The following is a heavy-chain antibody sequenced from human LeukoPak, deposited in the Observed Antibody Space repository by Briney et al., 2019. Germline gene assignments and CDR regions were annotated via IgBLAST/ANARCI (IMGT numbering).Heavy chain of an antibody. D-gene: IGHD4-17*01. Sequence: NPGGSLRLSCAASGFTFSNAWMSWVRQAPGKGLEWVARIKSKTDCWTTDYAEPVKGRFTISRDDSKKTLYLQMNSLKTEDTALYYCAAVSVDYGDSSFDFWGRGTLVSVSS. CDR3: AAVSVDYGDSSFDF. CDR1: GFTFSNAW. CDR2: IKSKTDCWTT. V-gene: IGHV3-15*01. J-gene: IGHJ4*02.